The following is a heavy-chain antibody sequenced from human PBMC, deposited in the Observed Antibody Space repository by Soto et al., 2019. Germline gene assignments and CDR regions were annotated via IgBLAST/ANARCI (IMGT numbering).Heavy chain of an antibody. J-gene: IGHJ4*02. CDR3: ATESGSTYGYFDY. Sequence: TLSLTCSVSGDSISSYYWSWIRQSPGKGLEWIGYISNSGSTGYNPSLKTRLSMSVDRSKNQFTLRLTSVTAADTAVYFCATESGSTYGYFDYWCQGTQVTVSS. CDR2: ISNSGST. D-gene: IGHD4-17*01. CDR1: GDSISSYY. V-gene: IGHV4-30-4*08.